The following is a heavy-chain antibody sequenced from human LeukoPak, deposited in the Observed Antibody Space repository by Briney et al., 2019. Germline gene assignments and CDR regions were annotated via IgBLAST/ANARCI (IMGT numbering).Heavy chain of an antibody. V-gene: IGHV4-38-2*02. CDR1: GYSISSGYY. D-gene: IGHD3-10*01. Sequence: SSETLSFTCAVSGYSISSGYYWGWIRQPPGKGLEWIGSVYQSGTTYYNPSLKSRVTISLDTFKNQFSLRLSSVTAADTAVYFCARENYYGSGSYHSILDYWGPGTLVTVSS. J-gene: IGHJ4*02. CDR3: ARENYYGSGSYHSILDY. CDR2: VYQSGTT.